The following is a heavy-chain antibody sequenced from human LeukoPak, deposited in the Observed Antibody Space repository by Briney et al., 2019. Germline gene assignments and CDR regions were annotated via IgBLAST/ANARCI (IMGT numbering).Heavy chain of an antibody. CDR1: GFTFSSYS. CDR3: ARVTYDFWSSPTYYMDV. V-gene: IGHV3-48*01. J-gene: IGHJ6*03. D-gene: IGHD3-3*01. Sequence: GGSLRLSCAASGFTFSSYSMNWVRQAPGKGLEWVSYISSSSSTIYYADSVKGRFTISRDNAKNSLYLEMNSLRAEDTAVYYCARVTYDFWSSPTYYMDVWGKGTTVTVSS. CDR2: ISSSSSTI.